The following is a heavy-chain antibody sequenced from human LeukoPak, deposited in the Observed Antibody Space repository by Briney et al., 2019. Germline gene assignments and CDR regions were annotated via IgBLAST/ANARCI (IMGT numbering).Heavy chain of an antibody. Sequence: GGSLRLSCAASTFTFSTYWMTWVRQAPGKGPEFVANINQDGSVKNYVDSVEGRFTISRDNAKNSLYLQMNSLRADDTAVYYCARDPGSSSFDYWGQGTLVTVSS. J-gene: IGHJ4*02. V-gene: IGHV3-7*01. CDR1: TFTFSTYW. D-gene: IGHD6-13*01. CDR3: ARDPGSSSFDY. CDR2: INQDGSVK.